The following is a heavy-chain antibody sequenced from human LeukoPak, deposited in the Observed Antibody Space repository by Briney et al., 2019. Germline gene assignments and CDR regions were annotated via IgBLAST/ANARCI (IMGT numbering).Heavy chain of an antibody. Sequence: PSESLSLTCTVSNGSVYTFYWSWIRQPPGKGLEWIGYIHYTGRTNYNPSLRSRATISVDTSKNQFSLKVTSVTAADTAVYYCAREGLTPCSFKIGPAQPYFDAWGPGALVTVSS. CDR2: IHYTGRT. J-gene: IGHJ5*02. D-gene: IGHD2-15*01. CDR3: AREGLTPCSFKIGPAQPYFDA. CDR1: NGSVYTFY. V-gene: IGHV4-59*02.